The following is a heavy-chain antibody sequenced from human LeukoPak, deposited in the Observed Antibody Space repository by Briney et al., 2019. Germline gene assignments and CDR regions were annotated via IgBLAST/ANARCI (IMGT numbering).Heavy chain of an antibody. Sequence: GASVKVSCKASGGTFSSYAISWVRQAPGQGLEWMGGIIPIFGTANYAQKFQGRVTITADKSTSTAYMELSSLRSEDTAVYYCASAETHDFWSGYHSDYYYYYYMDVWGKGTTVTISS. V-gene: IGHV1-69*06. CDR3: ASAETHDFWSGYHSDYYYYYYMDV. D-gene: IGHD3-3*01. CDR2: IIPIFGTA. CDR1: GGTFSSYA. J-gene: IGHJ6*03.